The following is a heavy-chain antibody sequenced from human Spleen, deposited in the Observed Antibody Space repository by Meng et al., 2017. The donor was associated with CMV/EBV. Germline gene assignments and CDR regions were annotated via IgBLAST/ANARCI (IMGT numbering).Heavy chain of an antibody. CDR3: ARSLWSYDY. V-gene: IGHV3-7*03. CDR2: IKQDGSEK. Sequence: GESLKISCAASGFTFSSYWMSWVRQAPGKGLEWVANIKQDGSEKYYVDSVKGRFTISRDNSKNTLYLQMNSLRAEDTAVYYCARSLWSYDYWGQGTLVTVSS. CDR1: GFTFSSYW. D-gene: IGHD3-10*01. J-gene: IGHJ4*02.